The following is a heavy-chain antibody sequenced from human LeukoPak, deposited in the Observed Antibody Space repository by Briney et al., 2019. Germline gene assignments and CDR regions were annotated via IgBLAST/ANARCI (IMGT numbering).Heavy chain of an antibody. D-gene: IGHD3-10*01. Sequence: SETLSLTCAVYGGSFSGYYWSWIRQPPGKGLEWIGEINHSGSTNYNPSLKSRDTISVDTSKNQFSLKLSSVTAADTAVYYCARGRSQYYGSGSYYNQQRHNWFDPWGQGTLVTVSS. CDR3: ARGRSQYYGSGSYYNQQRHNWFDP. CDR2: INHSGST. CDR1: GGSFSGYY. J-gene: IGHJ5*02. V-gene: IGHV4-34*01.